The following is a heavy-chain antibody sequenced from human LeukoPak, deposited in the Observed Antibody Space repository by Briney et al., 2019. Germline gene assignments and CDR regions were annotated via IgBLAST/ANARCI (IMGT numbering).Heavy chain of an antibody. Sequence: GASVKVSCKASGYTFSGYYMHWVRQAPGQGLEWMGWINPNSGGTNYAQKFQGRVTMTRDTSISTAYMELSRLRSDDTAVYYCARVEAQTMVRVDYWGQGTLVTVSS. J-gene: IGHJ4*02. CDR3: ARVEAQTMVRVDY. CDR2: INPNSGGT. D-gene: IGHD3-10*01. V-gene: IGHV1-2*02. CDR1: GYTFSGYY.